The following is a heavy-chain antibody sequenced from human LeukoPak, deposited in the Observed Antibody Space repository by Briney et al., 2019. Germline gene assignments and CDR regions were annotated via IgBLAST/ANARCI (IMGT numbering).Heavy chain of an antibody. J-gene: IGHJ4*02. CDR1: GGSISGYY. CDR2: IYYSGST. CDR3: ARYDFNKFFDY. V-gene: IGHV4-59*01. D-gene: IGHD3-3*01. Sequence: PSETLSLTCTVSGGSISGYYWTWIRQPPGKGLEWIGYIYYSGSTNYNPSLKSRVTMSVDTSKNQFSLKLSSVTAADTAVYYCARYDFNKFFDYWGQGTLVTVSS.